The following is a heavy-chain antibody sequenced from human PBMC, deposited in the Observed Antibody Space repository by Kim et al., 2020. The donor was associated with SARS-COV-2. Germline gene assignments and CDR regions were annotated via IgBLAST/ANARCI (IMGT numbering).Heavy chain of an antibody. CDR1: GFTFSSYS. Sequence: GSLRLSCAASGFTFSSYSMNWVRQAPGKGLEWVSSISSSSSYIYYADSVKGRFTISRDNAKNSLYLQMNSLRAEDTAVYYCARDCYILTGSVDYWGQGTLVTVSS. J-gene: IGHJ4*02. D-gene: IGHD3-9*01. CDR3: ARDCYILTGSVDY. V-gene: IGHV3-21*01. CDR2: ISSSSSYI.